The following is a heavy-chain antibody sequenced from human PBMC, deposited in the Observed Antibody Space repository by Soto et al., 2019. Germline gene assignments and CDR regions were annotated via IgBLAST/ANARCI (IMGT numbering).Heavy chain of an antibody. Sequence: EVQLVESGGGLVQPGRSLRLSCAASGFTFDDSGMHWVRQVPGKGLEWVSGISWNSGGIGYADSVKGRFTISRDNAKNSLYLQMNSLRPEDTALYYCLIYSYDLDVWGQGTTVTVSS. CDR2: ISWNSGGI. V-gene: IGHV3-9*01. J-gene: IGHJ6*02. CDR3: LIYSYDLDV. CDR1: GFTFDDSG. D-gene: IGHD3-16*01.